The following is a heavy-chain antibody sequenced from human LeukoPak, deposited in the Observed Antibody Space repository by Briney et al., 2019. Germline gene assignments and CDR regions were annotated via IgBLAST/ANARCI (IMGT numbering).Heavy chain of an antibody. V-gene: IGHV4-31*03. CDR2: IYYSGST. Sequence: SQTLSLTCTVSGDSISSGGYYWSWIRQPPGKGLEWIGYIYYSGSTYYNPSLKSRITISLDTSKNQFSLNLSSVTAADTAVYYCARGTYSSVRIYSYYYMDVWGKGTTVTVSS. D-gene: IGHD3-22*01. CDR1: GDSISSGGYY. CDR3: ARGTYSSVRIYSYYYMDV. J-gene: IGHJ6*03.